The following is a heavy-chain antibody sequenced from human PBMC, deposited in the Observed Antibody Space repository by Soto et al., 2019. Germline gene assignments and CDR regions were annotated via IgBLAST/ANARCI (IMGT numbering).Heavy chain of an antibody. Sequence: SVKVSCKASGGTFSSYAVSWVRQAPGQGLEWMGGIIPIFGTANYAQKFQGRVTITADKSTSTAYMELSSLRSEDTAVYYCARAIVVVPAAMRRRYYYGMDVWGQGTTVTVSS. CDR1: GGTFSSYA. CDR3: ARAIVVVPAAMRRRYYYGMDV. V-gene: IGHV1-69*06. CDR2: IIPIFGTA. D-gene: IGHD2-2*01. J-gene: IGHJ6*02.